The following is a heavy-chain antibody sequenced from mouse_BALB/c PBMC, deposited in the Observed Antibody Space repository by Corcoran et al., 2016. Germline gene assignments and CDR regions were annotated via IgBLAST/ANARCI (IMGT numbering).Heavy chain of an antibody. V-gene: IGHV9-1*02. Sequence: QIQLVQSGPELKKPGETVKISCKASGYTFTNYGMNWVKQAPGKGLKWMGWINTYTGEPTYADDFKGRVAFSLDTSASTAYLQINNLKHEDMATYFGSREPYAMDYWAQGTAVTVSS. CDR1: GYTFTNYG. J-gene: IGHJ4*01. CDR3: SREPYAMDY. CDR2: INTYTGEP.